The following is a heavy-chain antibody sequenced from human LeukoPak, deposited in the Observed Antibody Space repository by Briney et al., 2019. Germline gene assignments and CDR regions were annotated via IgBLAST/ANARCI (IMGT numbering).Heavy chain of an antibody. J-gene: IGHJ4*02. D-gene: IGHD6-13*01. CDR3: ARDPTDSSSWPFGY. CDR2: ISSSSSYI. CDR1: GFTFSSYS. Sequence: KPGGSLRLSCAASGFTFSSYSMNWVRQAPGKGLEWVSSISSSSSYIYYADSVKGRFTISRDNAKNSLYLQMNSLRAEDTAVYYCARDPTDSSSWPFGYWGQGTLVTVSS. V-gene: IGHV3-21*01.